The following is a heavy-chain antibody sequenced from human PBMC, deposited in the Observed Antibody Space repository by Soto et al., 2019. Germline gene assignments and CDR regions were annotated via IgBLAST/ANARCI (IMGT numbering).Heavy chain of an antibody. D-gene: IGHD2-15*01. CDR3: ERSKGFIDY. J-gene: IGHJ4*02. V-gene: IGHV6-1*01. Sequence: SHALXLTCAMSWDIVSSNSASFNFIRQSPSGCLELLGRTYYRSKWYNEYAVYVKGRMTVNPDTSKNQFSLQLNSVTPEDTAIYYCERSKGFIDYWGQGTLVT. CDR2: TYYRSKWYN. CDR1: WDIVSSNSAS.